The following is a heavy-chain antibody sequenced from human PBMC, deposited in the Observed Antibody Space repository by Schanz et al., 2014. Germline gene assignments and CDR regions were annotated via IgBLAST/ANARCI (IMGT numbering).Heavy chain of an antibody. CDR3: ARDAVALVPEYFMDV. D-gene: IGHD2-15*01. V-gene: IGHV3-33*01. Sequence: QVQLAESGGGVVQPGRSLRLSCATSGFTFSRFGMHWVRQAPGKGPEWVALVWSDGNTKYYVDSVKGRFTISRDNSMNTLHLQMDGLRVEDTAVYYCARDAVALVPEYFMDVWGKGTPVTVSS. CDR1: GFTFSRFG. J-gene: IGHJ6*03. CDR2: VWSDGNTK.